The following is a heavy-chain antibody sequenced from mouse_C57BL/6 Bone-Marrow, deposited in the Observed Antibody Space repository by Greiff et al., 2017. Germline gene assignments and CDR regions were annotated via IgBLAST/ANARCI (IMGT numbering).Heavy chain of an antibody. Sequence: EVKLMESGGDLVKPGGSLKLSCAASGFTFSSYGMSWVRQTPDKRLEWVATISSGGSYTYYPDSVKGLFTISRDNAKNTLYLQMSSLKSEDTAMYYCARRDYDWFAYWGQGTLVTVSA. CDR2: ISSGGSYT. V-gene: IGHV5-6*02. D-gene: IGHD2-4*01. J-gene: IGHJ3*01. CDR1: GFTFSSYG. CDR3: ARRDYDWFAY.